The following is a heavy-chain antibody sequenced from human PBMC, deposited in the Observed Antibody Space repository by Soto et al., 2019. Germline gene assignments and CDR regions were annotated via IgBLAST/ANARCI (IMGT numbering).Heavy chain of an antibody. Sequence: ASVTVSCTASEYTFTSYYMHWVRQAPGQGLEWMGIINPSGGSTSYAQKFQGRVTMTRDTSTSTVYMELSSLRSEDTAVYYCAKDQYSRVVLGMDVWGQGTTVTSP. J-gene: IGHJ6*02. CDR3: AKDQYSRVVLGMDV. CDR1: EYTFTSYY. CDR2: INPSGGST. V-gene: IGHV1-46*01. D-gene: IGHD5-18*01.